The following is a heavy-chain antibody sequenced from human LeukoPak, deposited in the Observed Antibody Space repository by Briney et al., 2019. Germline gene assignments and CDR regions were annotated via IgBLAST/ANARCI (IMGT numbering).Heavy chain of an antibody. Sequence: SETLSLTCTVSGGSISSGSYYWSWIRQPAGKGLEWIGRIYTSGSTNYNPSLKSRVTISVDTSKNQFSLKLSSVTAADTAVYYCARGTSYYDFWSGYYFWGQGTMVTVSS. CDR3: ARGTSYYDFWSGYYF. CDR2: IYTSGST. V-gene: IGHV4-61*02. CDR1: GGSISSGSYY. D-gene: IGHD3-3*01. J-gene: IGHJ3*01.